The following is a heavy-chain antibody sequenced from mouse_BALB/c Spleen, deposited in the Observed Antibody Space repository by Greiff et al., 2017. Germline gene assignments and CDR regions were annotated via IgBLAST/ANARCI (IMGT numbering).Heavy chain of an antibody. V-gene: IGHV1-69*02. CDR3: TRRGDSSGYPWFAY. D-gene: IGHD3-2*01. CDR1: GYTFTSYW. Sequence: QVQLQQPGAELVRPGASVKLSCKASGYTFTSYWINWVKQRPGQGLEWIGNIYPSDSYTNYNQKFKDKATLTVDKSSSTAYMQLSSPTSEDSAVYYCTRRGDSSGYPWFAYWGQGTLVTVSA. J-gene: IGHJ3*01. CDR2: IYPSDSYT.